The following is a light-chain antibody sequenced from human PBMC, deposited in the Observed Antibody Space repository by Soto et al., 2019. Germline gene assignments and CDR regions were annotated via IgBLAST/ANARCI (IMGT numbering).Light chain of an antibody. J-gene: IGKJ3*01. CDR3: QQYSSAPFT. Sequence: DIVMTQSPDSLAVSLGERATIKCKSSQSGLYSSNNENYLAWYQQKPGQPAKLLIYRASTRQSGVPDRFSGSGSGTDFTLTISSLQAEDVAVYYCQQYSSAPFTFGPGTKVDIK. V-gene: IGKV4-1*01. CDR1: QSGLYSSNNENY. CDR2: RAS.